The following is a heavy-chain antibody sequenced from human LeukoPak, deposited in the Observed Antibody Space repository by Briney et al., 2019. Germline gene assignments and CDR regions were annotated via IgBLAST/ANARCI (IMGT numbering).Heavy chain of an antibody. V-gene: IGHV1-2*02. Sequence: ASVKVSCKASGYTFTGYYMHWVRQAPGQGLEWMGWINPNSGGTNYAQKFQGRVTMTRDTSISTAYMEQSRLRSDDTAVYYCARRAKYYDFWSGYYLSWFDPWGQGTLVTVSS. D-gene: IGHD3-3*01. CDR3: ARRAKYYDFWSGYYLSWFDP. J-gene: IGHJ5*02. CDR2: INPNSGGT. CDR1: GYTFTGYY.